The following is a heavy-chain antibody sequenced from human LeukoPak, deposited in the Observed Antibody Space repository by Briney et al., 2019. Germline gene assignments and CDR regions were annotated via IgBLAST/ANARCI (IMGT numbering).Heavy chain of an antibody. V-gene: IGHV4-61*02. CDR2: IYTSGST. J-gene: IGHJ4*02. CDR3: ARDWHWYGDCDY. Sequence: PSETLSLTCTVSGGSISSGSYYWSWIRQPAGKGLEWIGRIYTSGSTNYNPSLKSRVTISVDTSKNQFSLKLSSVTAADTAVYYCARDWHWYGDCDYWGQGTLVTVSS. CDR1: GGSISSGSYY. D-gene: IGHD4-17*01.